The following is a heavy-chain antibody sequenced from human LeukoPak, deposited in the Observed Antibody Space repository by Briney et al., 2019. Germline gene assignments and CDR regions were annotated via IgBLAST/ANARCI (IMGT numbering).Heavy chain of an antibody. V-gene: IGHV3-30*04. CDR1: GFTFSSYA. Sequence: QTGGSLRLSCAASGFTFSSYAMHWVRQAPGKGLEWVAVISYDGSNKYYADSVKGRFTISRDNSKNTLYLQMNSLRAEDTAVYYCASERYYHGMDVWGQGTTVTVSS. CDR3: ASERYYHGMDV. CDR2: ISYDGSNK. J-gene: IGHJ6*02.